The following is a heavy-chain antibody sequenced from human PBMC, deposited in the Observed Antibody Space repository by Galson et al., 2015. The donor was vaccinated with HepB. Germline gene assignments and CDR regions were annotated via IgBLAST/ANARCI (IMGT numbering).Heavy chain of an antibody. CDR3: ARDLSTVREGWYFDL. D-gene: IGHD4-17*01. CDR1: GFTFSSYS. Sequence: SLRLSCAASGFTFSSYSMHWVRQAPGKGLEWVAVIWYDGSNKYYADSVKGRFTISRDNSKNTLYLQMNSLRAEDTAVYYCARDLSTVREGWYFDLWGRGTLVTVSS. CDR2: IWYDGSNK. J-gene: IGHJ2*01. V-gene: IGHV3-33*01.